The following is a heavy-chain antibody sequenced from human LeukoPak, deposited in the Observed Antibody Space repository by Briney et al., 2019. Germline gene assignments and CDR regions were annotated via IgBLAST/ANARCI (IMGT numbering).Heavy chain of an antibody. D-gene: IGHD6-13*01. J-gene: IGHJ4*02. CDR3: AKARIAAAGSDY. CDR2: ISYDGSNK. Sequence: GGSLRLSCAASGFTFSSYAMHWVRQAPGKGLEWVAVISYDGSNKYYADSVKGRFTISRDNSKNTLYLQMNSLRAEDTAVYYCAKARIAAAGSDYWGQGTLVTVSS. CDR1: GFTFSSYA. V-gene: IGHV3-30-3*01.